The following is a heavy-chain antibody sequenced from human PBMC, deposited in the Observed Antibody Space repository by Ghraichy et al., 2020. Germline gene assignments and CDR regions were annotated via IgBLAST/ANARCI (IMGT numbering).Heavy chain of an antibody. CDR3: ASPSPSRSFYPSFFEC. Sequence: SVKVSCKASGGTFNNFAVNWVRQAPGQGLEWMGGIVPLYGTPNYAQEFQGRATIIADDSTGTAYMELTSLRSEDTAVYYCASPSPSRSFYPSFFECWGQGTLVTVSS. CDR2: IVPLYGTP. CDR1: GGTFNNFA. J-gene: IGHJ4*02. V-gene: IGHV1-69*13. D-gene: IGHD1-26*01.